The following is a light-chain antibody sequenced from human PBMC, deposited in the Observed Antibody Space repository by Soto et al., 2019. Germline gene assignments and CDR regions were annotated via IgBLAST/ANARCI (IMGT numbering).Light chain of an antibody. V-gene: IGLV2-11*01. CDR3: CSYAGSPYV. Sequence: SALTQPRXVSWSPGQSVTISCTGTSSDVGGYNYVSWYQQHPGKAPKLMIYDVSKRPSGVPDRFSGSKSGNTASLTISGLQAEDEADYYCCSYAGSPYVFGTGTKVTVL. J-gene: IGLJ1*01. CDR2: DVS. CDR1: SSDVGGYNY.